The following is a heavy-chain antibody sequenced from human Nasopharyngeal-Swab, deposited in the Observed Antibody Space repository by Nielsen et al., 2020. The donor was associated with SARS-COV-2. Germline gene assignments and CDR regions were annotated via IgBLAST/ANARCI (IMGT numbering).Heavy chain of an antibody. J-gene: IGHJ4*02. CDR3: ARCIAAAGPAPDY. CDR1: GGSFSGYY. CDR2: INHSGST. Sequence: SETLSLTCAVYGGSFSGYYWSWIRQPPGKGLEWIGEINHSGSTNYNPSLKSRVTISVDTSKNQFSLKPSSVTAADTAVYYCARCIAAAGPAPDYWGQETLVTVSS. D-gene: IGHD6-13*01. V-gene: IGHV4-34*01.